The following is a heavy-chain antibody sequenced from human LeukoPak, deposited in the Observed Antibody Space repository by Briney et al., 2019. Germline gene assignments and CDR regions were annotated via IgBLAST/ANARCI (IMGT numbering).Heavy chain of an antibody. V-gene: IGHV3-21*01. CDR3: ARGESWSYYSYFDY. CDR1: GFTFSSYS. J-gene: IGHJ4*02. CDR2: ISSSSSYI. Sequence: GGSLRLSCAASGFTFSSYSMNWVRQAPGKGLEWVSSISSSSSYIYYADSVKGRFTISRDNAKNSLYLQMNSLRAEDTAVYYCARGESWSYYSYFDYWGQGTLVTVSS. D-gene: IGHD1-26*01.